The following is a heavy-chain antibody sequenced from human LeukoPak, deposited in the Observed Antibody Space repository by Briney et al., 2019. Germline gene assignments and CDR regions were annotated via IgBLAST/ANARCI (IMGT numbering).Heavy chain of an antibody. CDR1: GGSISSYY. CDR2: IYTSGST. Sequence: SETLSLTCTVSGGSISSYYWSWIRQPAGKGLEWIGRIYTSGSTNYNPSLKSRVTMSVDTSKNQFSLKLSSVTAADTAVYYCAREPASTYERYYYYMDVWGKGTTVTVSS. D-gene: IGHD5-12*01. J-gene: IGHJ6*03. CDR3: AREPASTYERYYYYMDV. V-gene: IGHV4-4*07.